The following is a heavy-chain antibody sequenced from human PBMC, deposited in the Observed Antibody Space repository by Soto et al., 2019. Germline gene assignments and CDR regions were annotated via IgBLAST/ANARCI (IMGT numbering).Heavy chain of an antibody. D-gene: IGHD3-22*01. CDR2: ISTTGNT. CDR1: GDTITSFS. CDR3: AREGDSSGPDFDY. J-gene: IGHJ4*02. V-gene: IGHV4-4*07. Sequence: SETLSLTCTVSGDTITSFSWNWIRQSAGKGLEWIGRISTTGNTHYNPSLESRVTMSLDTSKNQFSLKLTSVTAADTAVYYCAREGDSSGPDFDYWGQGTLVTVSS.